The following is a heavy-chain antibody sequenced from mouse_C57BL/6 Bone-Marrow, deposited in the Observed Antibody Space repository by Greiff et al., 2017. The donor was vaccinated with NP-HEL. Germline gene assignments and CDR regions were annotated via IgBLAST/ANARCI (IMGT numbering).Heavy chain of an antibody. Sequence: DVHLVESGGGLVQSGRSLRLSCATSGFTFSDFYMEWVRQAPGKGLEWIAASRNKANDYTTEYSASVKGRFIVSRDTSQSILYLQMNALRAEDTAIYYCARDENGLAYWGQGTLVTVSA. CDR3: ARDENGLAY. CDR2: SRNKANDYTT. CDR1: GFTFSDFY. V-gene: IGHV7-1*01. J-gene: IGHJ3*01.